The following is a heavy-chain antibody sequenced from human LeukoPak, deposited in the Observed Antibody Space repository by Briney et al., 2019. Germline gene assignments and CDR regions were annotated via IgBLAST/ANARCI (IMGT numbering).Heavy chain of an antibody. D-gene: IGHD5-12*01. CDR3: ARWLHGRYDF. CDR1: GASISAYY. Sequence: SETLSLTCTVSGASISAYYWSWTRQPPGKGLEWIGYIYYSGSTNYNPSLKSRVTISVDTSKNQFSLKLTSVTAADTAMYYWARWLHGRYDFWGQGTLVTVSS. V-gene: IGHV4-59*08. J-gene: IGHJ4*02. CDR2: IYYSGST.